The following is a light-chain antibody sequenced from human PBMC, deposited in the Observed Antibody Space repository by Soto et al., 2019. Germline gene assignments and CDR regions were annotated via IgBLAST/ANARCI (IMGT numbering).Light chain of an antibody. CDR3: QLYESYQYI. CDR1: QSIGSW. V-gene: IGKV1-5*03. CDR2: KAS. J-gene: IGKJ2*01. Sequence: DIQMTQSPSTLSASVGDRDTITCRASQSIGSWLAWYQQKPGKAPKLLIYKASSLESGVPSRFSGNESETEFTVTIRTLQPDDFATYYGQLYESYQYIFGQGTKLEIK.